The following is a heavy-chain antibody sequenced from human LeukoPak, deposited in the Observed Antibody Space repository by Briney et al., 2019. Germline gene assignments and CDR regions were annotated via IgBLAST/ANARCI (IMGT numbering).Heavy chain of an antibody. V-gene: IGHV1-18*01. CDR3: ARSRYYYGSGSYTWFDP. D-gene: IGHD3-10*01. J-gene: IGHJ5*02. CDR2: ISAYNGNT. Sequence: ASVKVSCKASGYTFTSYGISWVRQAPGQGLEWMGWISAYNGNTNYAQKLQGRVTMTTDTSTSTAYMELRSLRSDDTAVYYCARSRYYYGSGSYTWFDPWGQGTLVTVSS. CDR1: GYTFTSYG.